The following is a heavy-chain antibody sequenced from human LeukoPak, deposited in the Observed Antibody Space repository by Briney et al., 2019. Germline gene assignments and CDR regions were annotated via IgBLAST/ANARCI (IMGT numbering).Heavy chain of an antibody. CDR2: IYTSGST. CDR1: GGSIRNYF. V-gene: IGHV4-4*07. J-gene: IGHJ4*02. D-gene: IGHD3-22*01. CDR3: ARESKSYDGSGYYHDY. Sequence: PSETLSLTCSVPGGSIRNYFWSWIRQPAGKGLEWIGRIYTSGSTDSNPSLRSRVTMSVDTSRNQFSLKLASVTAADTAVYYCARESKSYDGSGYYHDYWGQGTLVTVSS.